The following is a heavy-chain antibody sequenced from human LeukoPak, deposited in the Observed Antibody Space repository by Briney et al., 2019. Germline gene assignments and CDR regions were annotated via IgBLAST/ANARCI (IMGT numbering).Heavy chain of an antibody. CDR1: GYTFTSYG. CDR2: ISAYNGNT. D-gene: IGHD3-3*01. J-gene: IGHJ4*02. Sequence: ASVKVSCKASGYTFTSYGISWVRQAPGQGLEWMGWISAYNGNTNYAQKLQGRVTMTTDTSTSTAYMELRSLRSDDTAVYYCARYPRTIFGVVIITTKVDYWGQGTLVTVSS. V-gene: IGHV1-18*01. CDR3: ARYPRTIFGVVIITTKVDY.